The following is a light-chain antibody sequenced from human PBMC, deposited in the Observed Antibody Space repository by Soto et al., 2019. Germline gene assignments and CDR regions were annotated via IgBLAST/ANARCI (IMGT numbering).Light chain of an antibody. J-gene: IGLJ7*01. CDR1: NLNIGRNT. Sequence: QSVLTQPPSASGTPGQRVTISCSGANLNIGRNTVNWYRQLAGTAPKLLVYSTDQRPSGVPDRFSGSKSGTSASLAISGLQSEDEADYFCASWDDKLKGLVFGGGTQLIVL. CDR3: ASWDDKLKGLV. V-gene: IGLV1-44*01. CDR2: STD.